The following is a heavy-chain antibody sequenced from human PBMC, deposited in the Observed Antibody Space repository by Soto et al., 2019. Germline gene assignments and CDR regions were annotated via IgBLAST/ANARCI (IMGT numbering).Heavy chain of an antibody. CDR1: GESIDGYY. CDR2: IHHSGST. J-gene: IGHJ1*01. V-gene: IGHV4-34*01. CDR3: ARGVDPWSAYLF. Sequence: SETLSLTCALYGESIDGYYWCCIRQSPGKGLEWSGEIHHSGSTKYNPSLKRRVSLSFDTSTKQFSPKMTSMTAADRGVYYCARGVDPWSAYLFCGQGTPVSVSS. D-gene: IGHD3-3*01.